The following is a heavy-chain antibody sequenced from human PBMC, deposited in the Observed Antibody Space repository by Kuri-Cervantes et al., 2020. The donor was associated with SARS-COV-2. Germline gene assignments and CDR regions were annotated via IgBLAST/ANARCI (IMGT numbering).Heavy chain of an antibody. J-gene: IGHJ4*02. CDR1: GYSFTSYW. CDR3: ARRVGYYFDY. Sequence: GGSLRLSCKGFGYSFTSYWTSWVRQMPGKGLEWMGRIDPSDSYTNYSPSFQGHVTISADKSTSTAYLQWSSLKASDTAMYYCARRVGYYFDYWGQGTLVTVSS. V-gene: IGHV5-10-1*01. CDR2: IDPSDSYT. D-gene: IGHD2-15*01.